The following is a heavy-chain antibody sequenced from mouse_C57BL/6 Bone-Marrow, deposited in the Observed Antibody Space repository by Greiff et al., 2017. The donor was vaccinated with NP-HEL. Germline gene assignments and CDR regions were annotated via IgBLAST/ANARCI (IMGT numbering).Heavy chain of an antibody. CDR2: IDPSDSYT. D-gene: IGHD1-1*02. Sequence: VQLQQPGAELVKPGASVKLSCKASGYTFTSYWMQWVKQRPGQGLEWIGEIDPSDSYTNYNQKFKGKATLTVDTSSSTAYMQLSSLTSEDSAVYYCARAGRGFDYWGQGTTLTVSS. J-gene: IGHJ2*01. CDR1: GYTFTSYW. V-gene: IGHV1-50*01. CDR3: ARAGRGFDY.